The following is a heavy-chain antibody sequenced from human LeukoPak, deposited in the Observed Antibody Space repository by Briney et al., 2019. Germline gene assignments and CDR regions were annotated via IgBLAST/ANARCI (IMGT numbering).Heavy chain of an antibody. V-gene: IGHV4-39*01. CDR1: GGSFSSSSYY. CDR2: IYYTGST. CDR3: ASQPVTIFGVADNWFDP. J-gene: IGHJ5*02. D-gene: IGHD3-3*01. Sequence: SETLSLTCTASGGSFSSSSYYWGWIRQPPGKGLEWIGSIYYTGSTYYNPSLKSRVTISVETSKNPFSLRLSSVTAADTAVYYCASQPVTIFGVADNWFDPWGQGTLVTVSS.